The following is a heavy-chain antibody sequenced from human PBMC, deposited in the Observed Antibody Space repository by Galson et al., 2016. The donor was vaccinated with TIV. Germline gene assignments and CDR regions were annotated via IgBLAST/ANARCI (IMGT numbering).Heavy chain of an antibody. D-gene: IGHD3-22*01. CDR3: ARDRGSMTMIPVLNYYYGMDV. CDR2: ISAFNGNK. Sequence: SCKAAGYAFSSHGISWVRRAPGQGLEWMGWISAFNGNKNYALRFEDRVTMTTGTYTNTAYLELRSLRSDDTAVYYCARDRGSMTMIPVLNYYYGMDVWGQGTAVTVSS. V-gene: IGHV1-18*04. CDR1: GYAFSSHG. J-gene: IGHJ6*02.